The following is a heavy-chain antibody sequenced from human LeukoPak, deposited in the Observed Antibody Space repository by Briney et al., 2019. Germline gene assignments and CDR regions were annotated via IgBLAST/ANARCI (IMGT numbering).Heavy chain of an antibody. D-gene: IGHD1-26*01. J-gene: IGHJ4*02. Sequence: GGSLRLSCAASGFTFSSYGMNWVRQAPGKGLEWVSYISSDSSTIYYADSVKGRFTISRDNAKNSLYLQMNGLRDEDTAVYYCGGVGAGPDWGQGTLVSVSS. CDR1: GFTFSSYG. CDR2: ISSDSSTI. V-gene: IGHV3-48*02. CDR3: GGVGAGPD.